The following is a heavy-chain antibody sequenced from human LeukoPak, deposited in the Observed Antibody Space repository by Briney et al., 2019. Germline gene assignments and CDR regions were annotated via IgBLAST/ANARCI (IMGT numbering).Heavy chain of an antibody. D-gene: IGHD3-22*01. CDR2: ISTTGSTT. CDR3: ARDAYYNDGSGYPAINWYFDL. V-gene: IGHV3-64*01. J-gene: IGHJ2*01. Sequence: GESLTLSCAESEFTLSGHGMHWVRQAPGKGLEYVSAISTTGSTTYYAHSVKGRFTISRDNSKNTLYLQMGSVRPEDMAVYYCARDAYYNDGSGYPAINWYFDLWGPGTLVIVSS. CDR1: EFTLSGHG.